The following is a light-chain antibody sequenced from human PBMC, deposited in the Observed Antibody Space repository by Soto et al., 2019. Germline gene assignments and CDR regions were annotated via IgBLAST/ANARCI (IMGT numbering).Light chain of an antibody. V-gene: IGLV2-8*01. CDR3: NSYAGSNNLI. J-gene: IGLJ2*01. CDR1: SSDVGGYNY. CDR2: EVS. Sequence: QSVLTQPPSASGSPGQSVTISCTGTSSDVGGYNYVSWYQQHPGKVPKLMIYEVSKRPSGVPDRFSGSKSGNTASLTVSGLQAEDEADYYCNSYAGSNNLIFGGGTKLTVL.